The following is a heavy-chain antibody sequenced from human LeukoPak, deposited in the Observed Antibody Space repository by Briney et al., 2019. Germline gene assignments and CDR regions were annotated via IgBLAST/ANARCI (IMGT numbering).Heavy chain of an antibody. D-gene: IGHD6-6*01. CDR3: ARGPPYSSSSMDI. CDR1: GYTFTSYD. V-gene: IGHV1-8*03. J-gene: IGHJ3*02. Sequence: ASVKVSCKASGYTFTSYDINWVRQATGQGLEWMGWVNPDSGNTGYAQKFQGRVTITRNTSISTAYMELSSLRSEDTAVYYCARGPPYSSSSMDIWGQGTMVTVSS. CDR2: VNPDSGNT.